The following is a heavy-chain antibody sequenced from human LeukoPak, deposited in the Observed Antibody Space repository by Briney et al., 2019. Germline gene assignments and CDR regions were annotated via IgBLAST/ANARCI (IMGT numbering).Heavy chain of an antibody. V-gene: IGHV1-8*01. CDR3: ARGGTTVTRTYYYGMDV. J-gene: IGHJ6*02. D-gene: IGHD4-17*01. CDR1: GYTFTSYD. Sequence: ASVKVSCKASGYTFTSYDINWVRQATGQGLEWMGWVNPNSGNTGYAQKFQGRVTMTRNTSISTAYMELSSLRSEDTAVYYCARGGTTVTRTYYYGMDVWGQGTTVTVSS. CDR2: VNPNSGNT.